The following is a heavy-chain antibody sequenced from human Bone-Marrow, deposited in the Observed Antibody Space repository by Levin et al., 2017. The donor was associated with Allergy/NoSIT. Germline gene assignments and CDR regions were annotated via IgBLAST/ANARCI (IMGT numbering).Heavy chain of an antibody. D-gene: IGHD2-15*01. CDR2: ISSDGSNE. Sequence: GGSLRLSCAASEFTFSTYAMHWVRQAPGKGLEWVAVISSDGSNEYYVDSVKGRFTISRDNSKNTLYLQMNSLRGEDTAVYYCAREKVTMVVEIIESYFDYWGQGTLVTVSS. V-gene: IGHV3-30-3*01. CDR3: AREKVTMVVEIIESYFDY. J-gene: IGHJ4*02. CDR1: EFTFSTYA.